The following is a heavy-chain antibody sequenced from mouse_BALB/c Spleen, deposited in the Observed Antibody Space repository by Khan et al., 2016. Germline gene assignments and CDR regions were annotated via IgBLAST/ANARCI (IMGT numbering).Heavy chain of an antibody. J-gene: IGHJ4*01. CDR1: GFSLTSYG. Sequence: QVQLQQSGPGLVQPSQSLSITCTVSGFSLTSYGVHWVRQSPGKGLEWLGVIWRGGSTDYNAAFMSRLSITKDNSKSQVFFKMNSLQADDTAIYYCAKNLGYYYGSSNYAMDYWGQGTSVTVSS. V-gene: IGHV2-5*01. CDR2: IWRGGST. D-gene: IGHD1-1*01. CDR3: AKNLGYYYGSSNYAMDY.